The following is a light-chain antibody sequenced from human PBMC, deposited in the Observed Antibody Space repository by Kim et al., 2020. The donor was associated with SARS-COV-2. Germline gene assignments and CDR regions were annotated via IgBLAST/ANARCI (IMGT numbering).Light chain of an antibody. V-gene: IGLV3-19*01. J-gene: IGLJ3*02. CDR1: SLRSYY. Sequence: ALGQTVRITCQGDSLRSYYASWYQQKPGQAPVLVIYGKNNRPSGIPDRFSGSSSGNTASLTITGAQAEDEADYYCNSRDSSGNHLVFGGGTKL. CDR3: NSRDSSGNHLV. CDR2: GKN.